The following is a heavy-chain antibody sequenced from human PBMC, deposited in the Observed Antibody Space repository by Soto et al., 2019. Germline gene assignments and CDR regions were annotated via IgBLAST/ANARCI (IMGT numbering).Heavy chain of an antibody. Sequence: EVQLVESGGGLVKPGGSLRLSCAASGFTFSSYSMNWVRQAPGKGLEWVSSISSSSFSINYADSVKGRFSISRDNAQNSLHLQMNNLRAEDTAVYYCARNESFNIYGMDVWGQGTTVTVSS. CDR2: ISSSSFSI. CDR3: ARNESFNIYGMDV. D-gene: IGHD3-16*02. CDR1: GFTFSSYS. V-gene: IGHV3-21*01. J-gene: IGHJ6*02.